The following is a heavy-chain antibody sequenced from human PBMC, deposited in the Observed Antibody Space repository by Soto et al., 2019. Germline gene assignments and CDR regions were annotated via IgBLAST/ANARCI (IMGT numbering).Heavy chain of an antibody. CDR2: INHSGST. Sequence: SETLSLTCAVYGGSFSGYYWSWIRQPPGKGLEWIGEINHSGSTNYNPSLKSRVTISVDTSKNQFSLKLSSVTAADTAVYYCARDPTGGYYFDYWGQGTLVTVSS. V-gene: IGHV4-34*01. J-gene: IGHJ4*02. CDR3: ARDPTGGYYFDY. D-gene: IGHD3-10*01. CDR1: GGSFSGYY.